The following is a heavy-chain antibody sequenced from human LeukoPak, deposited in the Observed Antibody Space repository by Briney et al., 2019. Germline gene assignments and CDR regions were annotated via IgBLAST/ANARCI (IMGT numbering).Heavy chain of an antibody. CDR1: GFTFSNYV. V-gene: IGHV3-23*01. J-gene: IGHJ4*02. Sequence: GGSLRLSCAASGFTFSNYVMSWVRQAPGKGLQWVSGISGSGGSTYYADSVKGRFTISRDNSKNTLYLQMNSLRAEDTAVYYCAKEVVTATEGFDYWGQGTLVTVSS. CDR2: ISGSGGST. CDR3: AKEVVTATEGFDY. D-gene: IGHD2-21*02.